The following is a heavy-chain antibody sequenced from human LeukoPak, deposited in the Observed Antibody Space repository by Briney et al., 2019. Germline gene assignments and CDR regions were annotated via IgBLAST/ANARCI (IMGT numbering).Heavy chain of an antibody. CDR2: INQSGST. V-gene: IGHV4-34*01. Sequence: SETLSLTCAVYGGSLSGYYWSWIRQPPGKGLEWIGEINQSGSTNYNPSLKSRVTISVDTSKNQFSLKLSSVTAADTAVYYCARAEVAFDIWGQGTIVTVSS. J-gene: IGHJ3*02. CDR3: ARAEVAFDI. CDR1: GGSLSGYY.